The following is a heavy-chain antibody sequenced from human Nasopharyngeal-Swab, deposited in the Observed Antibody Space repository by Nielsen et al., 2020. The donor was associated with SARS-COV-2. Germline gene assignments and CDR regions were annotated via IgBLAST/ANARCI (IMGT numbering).Heavy chain of an antibody. CDR2: ISSGSDSSV. V-gene: IGHV3-11*01. D-gene: IGHD5-18*01. CDR1: GFTLSDFY. J-gene: IGHJ4*02. Sequence: GESLKISCAASGFTLSDFYMSWIRQAPGKGLEWLSKISSGSDSSVDYADSVKGRFTISRDNAKNSLYLHMDSLGAEDTAVYYCARDGGRGKSYVMWDHWGQGTLVTVSS. CDR3: ARDGGRGKSYVMWDH.